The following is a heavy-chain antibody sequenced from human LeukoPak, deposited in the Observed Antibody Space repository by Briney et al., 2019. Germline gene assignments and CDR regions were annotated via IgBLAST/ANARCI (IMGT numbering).Heavy chain of an antibody. CDR2: ISGSGGST. Sequence: GGSLRLSCAASGFTFSSYGMSWVRQAPGKGLEWVSAISGSGGSTYYADFVKGRFTISRDNSKNTLYLQMNSLRAEDTAVYYCATDVFGDGDDYWGQGTLVTVSS. V-gene: IGHV3-23*01. D-gene: IGHD3-10*02. CDR3: ATDVFGDGDDY. J-gene: IGHJ4*02. CDR1: GFTFSSYG.